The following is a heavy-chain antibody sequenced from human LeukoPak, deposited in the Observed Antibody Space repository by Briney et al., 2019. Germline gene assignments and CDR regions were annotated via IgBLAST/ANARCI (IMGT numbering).Heavy chain of an antibody. CDR3: ARAPHLRFSNWFDP. Sequence: PSETLSLTCTVSGGSISSGSYYWSWIRQPAGKGLEWIGRIYTSGSINYNPSLKSRVTISVDTSKNQFSLKLSSVTAADTAVYYCARAPHLRFSNWFDPWGQGTLVTVSS. V-gene: IGHV4-61*02. J-gene: IGHJ5*02. CDR1: GGSISSGSYY. CDR2: IYTSGSI. D-gene: IGHD3-3*01.